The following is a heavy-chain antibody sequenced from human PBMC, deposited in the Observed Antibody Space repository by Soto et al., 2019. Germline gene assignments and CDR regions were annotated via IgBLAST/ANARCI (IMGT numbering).Heavy chain of an antibody. CDR2: INHGGSET. CDR1: GFDFPGFW. Sequence: VQVVESGGTLVQPGGSLRLSCEVSGFDFPGFWMNWVRKAPGKGLEWVANINHGGSETNFLDSVKGRFTISRDNAKSTLYLQMNSLRVGETAVYYCTRGGRDLDFWGQGTVVIVSS. D-gene: IGHD2-21*02. CDR3: TRGGRDLDF. V-gene: IGHV3-7*04. J-gene: IGHJ4*02.